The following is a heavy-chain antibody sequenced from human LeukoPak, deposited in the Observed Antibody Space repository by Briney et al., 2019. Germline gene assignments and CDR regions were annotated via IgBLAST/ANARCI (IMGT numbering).Heavy chain of an antibody. J-gene: IGHJ4*02. Sequence: GRSLRLSCAASGFTVNSAYMTWVRLDPGKGLEWVSVIYTGGDTYYADSVKGRFTISRDNSKNTVYLQMNSLRAEDTAVYYCARVQAIFQNFDYWGQGTLVTVSS. D-gene: IGHD3-3*01. CDR1: GFTVNSAY. V-gene: IGHV3-66*01. CDR2: IYTGGDT. CDR3: ARVQAIFQNFDY.